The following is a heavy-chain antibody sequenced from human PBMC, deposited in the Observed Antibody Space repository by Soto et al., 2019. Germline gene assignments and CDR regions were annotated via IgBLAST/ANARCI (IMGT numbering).Heavy chain of an antibody. V-gene: IGHV3-23*01. CDR1: GFNFSTYA. J-gene: IGHJ4*02. D-gene: IGHD5-12*01. Sequence: PGGSLRLSCAASGFNFSTYAMGWVRQAPGKGLEYVASISGNGDSTYYANTVRGRFTLSRENSKNTLFLQMNNLRTEDTAVYYCEKDVSGYDSVPLDYWGQGA. CDR2: ISGNGDST. CDR3: EKDVSGYDSVPLDY.